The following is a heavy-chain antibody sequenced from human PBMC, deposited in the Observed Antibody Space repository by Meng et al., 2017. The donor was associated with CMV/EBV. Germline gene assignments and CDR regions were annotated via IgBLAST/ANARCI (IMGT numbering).Heavy chain of an antibody. V-gene: IGHV3-20*01. J-gene: IGHJ3*02. CDR3: ARVGYSGSYYDDGFDI. CDR2: INWNGGST. CDR1: GFTFDDYG. Sequence: GESLKISCAASGFTFDDYGMSWVRQAPGKGLEWVSGINWNGGSTGYADSVKGRFTISRDNAKNSLYLQMNSLRAEDTALYHCARVGYSGSYYDDGFDIWGQGTMVTVSS. D-gene: IGHD1-26*01.